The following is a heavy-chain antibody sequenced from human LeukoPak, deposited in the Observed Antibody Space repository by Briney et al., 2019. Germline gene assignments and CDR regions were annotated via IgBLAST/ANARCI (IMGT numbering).Heavy chain of an antibody. Sequence: PGGSLRLSCAASGFTFSSYSMNWVRQAPGKGLEWVSSISSSSSYIYYADSVKGRFTISRDNAKNSLYLQMNSLRAEDTALYYCARHHYYDSSGYYYPPYFDYWGQGTLVTVSS. D-gene: IGHD3-22*01. J-gene: IGHJ4*02. CDR3: ARHHYYDSSGYYYPPYFDY. CDR1: GFTFSSYS. CDR2: ISSSSSYI. V-gene: IGHV3-21*04.